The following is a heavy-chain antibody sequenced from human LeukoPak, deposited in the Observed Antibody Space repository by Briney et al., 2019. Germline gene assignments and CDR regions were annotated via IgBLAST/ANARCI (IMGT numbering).Heavy chain of an antibody. D-gene: IGHD2-2*01. Sequence: GGSLRLSCAASGFTFSSYSMNWVRQAPGKGLEWVSSISSSSSYIYYADSVKGRFTISRDNAKNSLYLQMNSLRAEDTAVYYCARGIDGVPAAISWFDPWGQGTLVTVSS. CDR2: ISSSSSYI. CDR1: GFTFSSYS. J-gene: IGHJ5*02. CDR3: ARGIDGVPAAISWFDP. V-gene: IGHV3-21*04.